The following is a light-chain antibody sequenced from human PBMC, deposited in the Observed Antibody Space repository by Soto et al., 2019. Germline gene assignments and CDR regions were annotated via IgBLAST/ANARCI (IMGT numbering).Light chain of an antibody. J-gene: IGLJ3*02. CDR2: ETS. CDR3: CSFAHGSKMM. CDR1: SSDVGTYNL. V-gene: IGLV2-23*01. Sequence: QSALTQPASVSGSPGQSITISCTGTSSDVGTYNLVSWYQHHPGKAPKLMIYETSKRPSGVSNRFFGSKSSNTASMTISGLQAEDEADYYCCSFAHGSKMMFGGGTKVTVL.